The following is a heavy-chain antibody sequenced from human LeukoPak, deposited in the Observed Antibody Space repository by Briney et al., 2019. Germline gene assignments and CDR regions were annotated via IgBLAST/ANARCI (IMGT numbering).Heavy chain of an antibody. Sequence: PGGSLRLSCAASGFTFSSYAMSWVRQAPGKGLEWVSSISSSSSYIYYADSVKGRFTISRDNAKNSLYLQMNSLRAEDTAVYYCARDRGWAYLYFDYWGQGTLVTVSS. CDR1: GFTFSSYA. D-gene: IGHD2/OR15-2a*01. CDR2: ISSSSSYI. V-gene: IGHV3-21*01. J-gene: IGHJ4*02. CDR3: ARDRGWAYLYFDY.